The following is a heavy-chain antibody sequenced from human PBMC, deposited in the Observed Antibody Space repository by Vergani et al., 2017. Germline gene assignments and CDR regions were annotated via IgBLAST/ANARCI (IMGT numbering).Heavy chain of an antibody. CDR2: ISYDGSNK. D-gene: IGHD2-2*02. Sequence: QVQLEESGGGVVQPGRSLRLSCAASGFTFSSYAMHWVRQAPGKGLEWVAVISYDGSNKFYADSVRGRFTFSRDNSKNTLYLQMNSLRPEDSALYYCAKDPLAGYCSSTSCYTGAFDIWGQGTMVTVSS. V-gene: IGHV3-30-3*01. CDR1: GFTFSSYA. CDR3: AKDPLAGYCSSTSCYTGAFDI. J-gene: IGHJ3*02.